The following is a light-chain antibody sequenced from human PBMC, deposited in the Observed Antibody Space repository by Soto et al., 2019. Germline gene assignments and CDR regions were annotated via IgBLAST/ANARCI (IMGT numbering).Light chain of an antibody. V-gene: IGKV3-11*01. Sequence: EIVLTQSPATLSLSPGERATLSCRASQSVSIYLAWYQQKPGQAPRLLIYDASSRDTGIPARFSGSGSGTDFTLTISSLEPEDFAVYYCQQRVDWLTFGGGTMVEIK. CDR3: QQRVDWLT. CDR1: QSVSIY. CDR2: DAS. J-gene: IGKJ4*01.